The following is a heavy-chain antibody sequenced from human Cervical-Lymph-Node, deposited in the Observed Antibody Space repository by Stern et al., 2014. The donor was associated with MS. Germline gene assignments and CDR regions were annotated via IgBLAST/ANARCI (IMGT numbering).Heavy chain of an antibody. J-gene: IGHJ4*02. Sequence: VQLVESGGGLVQPGRSLRLSCAASGFTFDDYAMHWVRQAPGKGLGWVSGISWNSGTIGYADSVKGRFTISRDNAKNSLSLQMNSLRVEDTAVYYCAKDRGATWYMSFVYWGQGTLVTVSS. D-gene: IGHD6-13*01. CDR3: AKDRGATWYMSFVY. CDR2: ISWNSGTI. CDR1: GFTFDDYA. V-gene: IGHV3-9*01.